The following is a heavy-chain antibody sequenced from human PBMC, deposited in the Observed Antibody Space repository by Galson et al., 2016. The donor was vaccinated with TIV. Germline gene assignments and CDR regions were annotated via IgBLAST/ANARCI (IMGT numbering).Heavy chain of an antibody. CDR2: INWSSTT. CDR3: AKGAKEHVYHAMDV. J-gene: IGHJ6*02. Sequence: SLRLSCAASGFAFDAYAMHWVRQPPGKGLEWVSGINWSSTTGYADSVKGRFTISRDNAKNSLYLQMNSLRGEDTALYYCAKGAKEHVYHAMDVWGQGTTVTVSS. CDR1: GFAFDAYA. V-gene: IGHV3-9*01. D-gene: IGHD1-26*01.